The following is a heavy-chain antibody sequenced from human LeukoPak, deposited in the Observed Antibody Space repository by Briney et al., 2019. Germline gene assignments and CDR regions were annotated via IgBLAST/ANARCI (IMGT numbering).Heavy chain of an antibody. D-gene: IGHD3-3*01. V-gene: IGHV3-7*01. J-gene: IGHJ3*02. Sequence: GGSLRLSCAASGFTFSDYYMSWVRQAPGKGLEWVANIKQDGSEKYYVDSVKGRFTISRDNAKNSLYLQMNSLRAEDTAVYYCACAITIFGVVSYDAFDIWGQGTMVTVSS. CDR3: ACAITIFGVVSYDAFDI. CDR2: IKQDGSEK. CDR1: GFTFSDYY.